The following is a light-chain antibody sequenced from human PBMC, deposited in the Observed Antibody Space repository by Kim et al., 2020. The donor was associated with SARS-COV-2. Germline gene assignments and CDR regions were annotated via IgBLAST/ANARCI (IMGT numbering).Light chain of an antibody. V-gene: IGLV3-9*01. CDR3: QVWDSSTVV. CDR1: NIGSKN. CDR2: GDS. Sequence: VALGRTARITCGGNNIGSKNVHWYHQRPGQAPVLVIYGDSHRPSGIPERFSGSNSGNTATLTISRAQAGDEADYYCQVWDSSTVVFGGGTKLTVL. J-gene: IGLJ2*01.